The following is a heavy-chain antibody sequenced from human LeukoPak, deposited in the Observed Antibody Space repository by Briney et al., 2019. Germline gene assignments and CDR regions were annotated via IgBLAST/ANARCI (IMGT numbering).Heavy chain of an antibody. J-gene: IGHJ3*02. CDR1: GGSISSYY. V-gene: IGHV4-4*07. D-gene: IGHD3-10*01. CDR3: ARDPAVWFGEFDAFDI. CDR2: NYTSGST. Sequence: PSETLSLTCTVSGGSISSYYWSWIRQPAGKGLEWIGRNYTSGSTNYNPSLKSRVTMSVDTSKNQFSLKLSSVTAADTAVYYCARDPAVWFGEFDAFDIWGQGTMVTVSS.